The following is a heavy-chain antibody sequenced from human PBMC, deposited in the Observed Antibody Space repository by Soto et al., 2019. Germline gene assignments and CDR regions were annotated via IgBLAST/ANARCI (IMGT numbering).Heavy chain of an antibody. CDR3: ARAGITIFGVVIIPGDY. J-gene: IGHJ4*02. CDR1: GYTFTSYG. D-gene: IGHD3-3*01. V-gene: IGHV1-18*04. Sequence: SVKVSCKASGYTFTSYGISWVRQAPGQGLEWMEWISAYNGNTNYAQKLQGRVTMTTDTSTSTAYMELRSLRSDDTAVYYCARAGITIFGVVIIPGDYWGQGTLVTVSS. CDR2: ISAYNGNT.